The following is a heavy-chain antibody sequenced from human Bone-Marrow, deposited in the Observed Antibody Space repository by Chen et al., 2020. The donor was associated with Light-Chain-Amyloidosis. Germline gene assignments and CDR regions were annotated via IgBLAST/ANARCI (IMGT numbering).Heavy chain of an antibody. J-gene: IGHJ4*02. CDR2: INPAGTRV. CDR1: GFTFRTSW. CDR3: SREFTGYDDY. V-gene: IGHV3-74*01. D-gene: IGHD5-12*01. Sequence: DVQLLESGGGLVQPGGSLRLSCAASGFTFRTSWMHWVRQAPGKGLVWVSRINPAGTRVDYADSVRGRFTISRDDAKSTVYLQMNSLRAEDTAVYYCSREFTGYDDYWGQGTLVTVSS.